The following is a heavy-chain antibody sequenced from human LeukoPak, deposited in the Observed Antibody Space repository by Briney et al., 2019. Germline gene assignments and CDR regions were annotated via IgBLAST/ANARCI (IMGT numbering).Heavy chain of an antibody. Sequence: PSETLSLTCTVSGGSISSYYWSWIRQPPGKGLEWIGYIYYSGSTYYNPSLKSRVTISVDTSKNQFSLKLSSVTAADTAVYYCARADGWYGLYYWGQGTLVTVSS. D-gene: IGHD6-19*01. J-gene: IGHJ4*02. CDR1: GGSISSYY. CDR2: IYYSGST. V-gene: IGHV4-59*08. CDR3: ARADGWYGLYY.